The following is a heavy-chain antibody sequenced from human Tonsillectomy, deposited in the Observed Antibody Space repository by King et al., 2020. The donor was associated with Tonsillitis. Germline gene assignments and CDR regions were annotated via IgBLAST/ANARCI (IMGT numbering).Heavy chain of an antibody. D-gene: IGHD1-26*01. CDR1: GGSFSDYY. Sequence: VQLQQWGAGLLKPSETLSLTCAVYGGSFSDYYWTWIRQPPGKGLEWIGEIHHSGRNNYNPSLKSRITISVDTSKNQFSLTLSSVTSADTAVYYCARGSDSGSDVPLDIWGQGTMVTVSS. CDR3: ARGSDSGSDVPLDI. J-gene: IGHJ3*02. V-gene: IGHV4-34*01. CDR2: IHHSGRN.